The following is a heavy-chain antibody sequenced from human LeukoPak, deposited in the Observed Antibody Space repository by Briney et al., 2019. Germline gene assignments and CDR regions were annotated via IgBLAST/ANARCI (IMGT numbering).Heavy chain of an antibody. Sequence: GESLTLSCKVSGCRFTSCWIGWVRQMPGKGLEWMGLIYPGDSDTRYSPSVQGQVTISADKSIRTAYLQWGNPEASDTAIDYCGSSVTTTPCGFDYWGQGTLVTVSS. CDR1: GCRFTSCW. CDR3: GSSVTTTPCGFDY. V-gene: IGHV5-51*01. J-gene: IGHJ4*02. CDR2: IYPGDSDT. D-gene: IGHD3-22*01.